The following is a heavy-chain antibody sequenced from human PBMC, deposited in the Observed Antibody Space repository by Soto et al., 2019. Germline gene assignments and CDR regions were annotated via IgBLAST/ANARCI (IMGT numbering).Heavy chain of an antibody. CDR2: IYYSGTT. CDR1: GYSISSSNW. Sequence: QVRLQESGPGLVKPSDTLSLTCAVSGYSISSSNWWGWIRQPPGKGLEWIGYIYYSGTTYYNPSLKGRVTMSVDTSKNQFSLKLTSVTAVDTAVYYCARREIQGPIDYWGQGTLVTVSS. D-gene: IGHD1-26*01. J-gene: IGHJ4*02. V-gene: IGHV4-28*01. CDR3: ARREIQGPIDY.